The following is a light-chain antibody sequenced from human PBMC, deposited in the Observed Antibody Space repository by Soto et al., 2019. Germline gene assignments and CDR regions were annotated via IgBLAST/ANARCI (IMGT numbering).Light chain of an antibody. CDR2: GAS. Sequence: EIVMTQSPATLSVSPGERATLSCRASQSVSSNLAWYKQKTSQTPRLLIYGASTRTTGIPARFSGSGTETKFTLTISILQSEDFAVYYCQQYNNWPPLTFGGGTKVDIK. V-gene: IGKV3-15*01. J-gene: IGKJ4*01. CDR1: QSVSSN. CDR3: QQYNNWPPLT.